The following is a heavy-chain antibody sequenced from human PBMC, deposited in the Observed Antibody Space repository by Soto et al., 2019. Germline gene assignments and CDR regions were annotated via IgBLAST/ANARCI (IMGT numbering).Heavy chain of an antibody. V-gene: IGHV1-46*01. D-gene: IGHD1-26*01. Sequence: GSSVKVSCKASGFSITNYHMHLVRQAPGQGLEWMGVITPLGGATTYAQKFQGRVTMTADMSTSNVHMDLSSLRSDDTAVYYCASEIVGAINRSDARDSWG. J-gene: IGHJ3*02. CDR1: GFSITNYH. CDR2: ITPLGGAT. CDR3: ASEIVGAINRSDARDS.